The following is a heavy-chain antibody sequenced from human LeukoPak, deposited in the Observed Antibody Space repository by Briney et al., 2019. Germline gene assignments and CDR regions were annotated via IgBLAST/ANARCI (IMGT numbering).Heavy chain of an antibody. Sequence: GGSLRLSCAASGFTFSSYAMNWVRQAPGKGVEWVSSISSSSSYIYYADSVKGRFTISRDNAKNSLYLQMNSLRAEDTAAYYCARDLIAAAGTINYWGQGTLVTVSS. CDR1: GFTFSSYA. CDR3: ARDLIAAAGTINY. J-gene: IGHJ4*02. D-gene: IGHD6-13*01. V-gene: IGHV3-21*01. CDR2: ISSSSSYI.